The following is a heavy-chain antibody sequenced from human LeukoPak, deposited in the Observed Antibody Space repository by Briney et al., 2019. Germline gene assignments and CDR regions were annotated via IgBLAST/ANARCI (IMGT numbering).Heavy chain of an antibody. V-gene: IGHV3-30*03. D-gene: IGHD6-19*01. Sequence: GGSPRLSCVASGFSFSNHGMHWVRQAPGKGLEWVSVIARDGGAKFYADSVKGRFTLSRDNSKNMFFLQMNFLTVEDTAIYYCAREATWGQWYFDHWGQGTPVTVSS. CDR3: AREATWGQWYFDH. CDR1: GFSFSNHG. CDR2: IARDGGAK. J-gene: IGHJ4*02.